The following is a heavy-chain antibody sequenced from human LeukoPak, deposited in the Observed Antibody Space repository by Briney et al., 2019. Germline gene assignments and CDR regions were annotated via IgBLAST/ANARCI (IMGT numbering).Heavy chain of an antibody. CDR1: GFTFSSYA. CDR3: AKRDGYNHYYYYYMDV. CDR2: ISGSGGST. D-gene: IGHD5-24*01. V-gene: IGHV3-23*01. Sequence: GGSLRLSCAASGFTFSSYAMSWVRQAPGKGLEWVSAISGSGGSTYYADSVKGRFTISRDNSKNTLYLQMNSLRAEDTAVYYCAKRDGYNHYYYYYMDVWGKGTTVTVS. J-gene: IGHJ6*03.